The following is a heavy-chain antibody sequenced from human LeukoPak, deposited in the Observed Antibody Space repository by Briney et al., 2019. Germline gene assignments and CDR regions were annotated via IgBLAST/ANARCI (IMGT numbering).Heavy chain of an antibody. V-gene: IGHV1-8*01. Sequence: ASVKDSSKAPGYTFTIYDINGVRQAAGQGGEGMGWMNPNSGNTGYAQKFQGRVTITRNTSISTAYMELSSLRSEDTAVYYCARGLAAPYWGQGTLVTVSS. CDR1: GYTFTIYD. D-gene: IGHD6-13*01. CDR3: ARGLAAPY. CDR2: MNPNSGNT. J-gene: IGHJ4*02.